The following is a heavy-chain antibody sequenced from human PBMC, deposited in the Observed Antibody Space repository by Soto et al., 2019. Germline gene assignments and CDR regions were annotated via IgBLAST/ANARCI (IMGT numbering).Heavy chain of an antibody. J-gene: IGHJ5*02. Sequence: QITLKETGPSLVKPTQTRTLTCTFSGFSLSTSGVGVGWIRQPPGKALEWLALLYWDDDKRYSPSLKSRVTSTMDTYKKQVVMTITNIDHMDTSTCYRVCWRFPNWFGPWGQGIRVIVSS. D-gene: IGHD1-1*01. CDR1: GFSLSTSGVG. CDR2: LYWDDDK. V-gene: IGHV2-5*02. CDR3: VCWRFPNWFGP.